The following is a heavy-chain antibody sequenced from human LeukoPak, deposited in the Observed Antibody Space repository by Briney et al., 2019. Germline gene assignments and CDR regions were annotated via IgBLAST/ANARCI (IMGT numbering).Heavy chain of an antibody. V-gene: IGHV4-34*01. D-gene: IGHD2-15*01. CDR1: GGSFSGYY. Sequence: KASETLSLTCAVYGGSFSGYYWSWIRQPPGKGLEWIGEINHSGSTNYNPSLRSRVTISVDTSKNQFSLKLSSVTAADTAVYYCARVGGYCSGGSCYYYGMDVWAKGPRSPSP. J-gene: IGHJ6*02. CDR2: INHSGST. CDR3: ARVGGYCSGGSCYYYGMDV.